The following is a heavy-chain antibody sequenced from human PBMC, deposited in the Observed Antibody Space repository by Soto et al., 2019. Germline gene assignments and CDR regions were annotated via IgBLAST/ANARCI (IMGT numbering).Heavy chain of an antibody. J-gene: IGHJ6*02. CDR2: ISFDGSNK. CDR3: AREVGTFYYHYGMDV. V-gene: IGHV3-30-3*01. D-gene: IGHD2-21*02. CDR1: GFTFSSYS. Sequence: QVQLVESGGGVVQPGRSLRLSCAASGFTFSSYSMEWVRQAPGKGLEWVTVISFDGSNKYYADSVQGRFTISRDNSKHTVYLEMNSLKPEDTAVYYCAREVGTFYYHYGMDVWGQGTTVTVAS.